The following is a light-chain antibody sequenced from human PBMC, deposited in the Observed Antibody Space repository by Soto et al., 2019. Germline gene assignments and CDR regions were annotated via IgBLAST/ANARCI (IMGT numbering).Light chain of an antibody. Sequence: SYELTQTPSVSVAPGKTATLTCGGNNIGSKSVHWYQQRPGQAPVVVIYYDSDRPSGIPERFSGSNSGNTATLTISRVEAGDEADYYCQVWDSSEGVVGTGTKLTVL. CDR2: YDS. J-gene: IGLJ1*01. V-gene: IGLV3-21*04. CDR3: QVWDSSEGV. CDR1: NIGSKS.